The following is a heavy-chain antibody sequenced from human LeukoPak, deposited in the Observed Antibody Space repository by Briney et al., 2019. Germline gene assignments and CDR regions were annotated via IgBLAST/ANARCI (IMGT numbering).Heavy chain of an antibody. J-gene: IGHJ6*03. CDR3: ARRIAYCSGGSCYSAPYYYYYMDV. CDR1: GYTFTSYG. V-gene: IGHV1-18*01. CDR2: ISAYNGNT. D-gene: IGHD2-15*01. Sequence: GASVKVSCKASGYTFTSYGISCVRQAPGQGLEWMGWISAYNGNTNNAQKLQGRVTMTTDTSTSTAYMELRSLRSDDTAVYYCARRIAYCSGGSCYSAPYYYYYMDVWGKGTTVTVSS.